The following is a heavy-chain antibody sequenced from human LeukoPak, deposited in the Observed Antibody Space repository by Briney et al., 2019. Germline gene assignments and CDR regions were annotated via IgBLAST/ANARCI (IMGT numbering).Heavy chain of an antibody. CDR3: ARHRSSGDDY. CDR1: GGSISSYY. V-gene: IGHV4-4*07. J-gene: IGHJ4*02. Sequence: SETLSLTCVVSGGSISSYYWSWLRQPAGKGLEWIGRIYTSGSTNYNPSLKSRVIMSIDTSKNQLSLRVSSVTAADTAVYYCARHRSSGDDYWGQGTLVTVSS. CDR2: IYTSGST. D-gene: IGHD6-25*01.